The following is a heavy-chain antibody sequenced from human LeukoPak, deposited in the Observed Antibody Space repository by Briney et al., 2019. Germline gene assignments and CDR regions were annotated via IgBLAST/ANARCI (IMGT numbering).Heavy chain of an antibody. V-gene: IGHV4-39*01. CDR2: IYYGGST. D-gene: IGHD2/OR15-2a*01. Sequence: PSETLSLSCTVSGGSISTSSHYWGWIRQPPGKGLEWIGSIYYGGSTYYNPSLKSRVTISVDTSKDQFSLKLNSVTAADTAVYYCARHEHSNDWYYFFSWGQGIVVTVSS. J-gene: IGHJ4*02. CDR1: GGSISTSSHY. CDR3: ARHEHSNDWYYFFS.